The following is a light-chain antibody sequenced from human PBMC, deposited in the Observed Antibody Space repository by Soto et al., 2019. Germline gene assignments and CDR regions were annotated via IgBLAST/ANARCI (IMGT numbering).Light chain of an antibody. CDR2: DDS. CDR1: NIGRKG. V-gene: IGLV3-21*02. Sequence: SYELAQPPSVSVAPGQTARISCGGNNIGRKGVHWYQQKPGRAPVVVVYDDSDRPSGIPERSSGANSGDTATLTISRVEAGDEADYYCHVWDSSSGHYIFGTGTKVTVL. J-gene: IGLJ1*01. CDR3: HVWDSSSGHYI.